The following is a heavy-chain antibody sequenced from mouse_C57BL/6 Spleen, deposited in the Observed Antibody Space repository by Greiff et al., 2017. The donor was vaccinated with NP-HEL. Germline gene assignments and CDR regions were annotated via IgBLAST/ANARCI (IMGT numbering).Heavy chain of an antibody. CDR1: GYTFTDYE. CDR3: TRRPVVRYFDV. D-gene: IGHD1-1*01. CDR2: IDPETGGT. V-gene: IGHV1-15*01. J-gene: IGHJ1*03. Sequence: VQLQQSGAELVRPGASVTLSCKASGYTFTDYEMHWVKQTPVHGLEWIGAIDPETGGTAYNQKFKGKAILTADKSSSTAYMELRSLTSEDSAVYYCTRRPVVRYFDVWGTGTTVTVSS.